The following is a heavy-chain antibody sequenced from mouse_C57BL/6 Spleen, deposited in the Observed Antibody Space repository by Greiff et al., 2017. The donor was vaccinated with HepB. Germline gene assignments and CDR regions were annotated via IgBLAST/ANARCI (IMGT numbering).Heavy chain of an antibody. CDR3: ARPRGYWYFDV. J-gene: IGHJ1*03. Sequence: EVQLVESGGGLVKPGGSLKLSCAASGFTFSDYGMHWVRQAPEKGLEWVAYISSGSSTIYYADTVKGRFTISRDNAKNTLFLQMTSLRSEDTAMYYCARPRGYWYFDVWGTGTTVTVSS. CDR2: ISSGSSTI. V-gene: IGHV5-17*01. CDR1: GFTFSDYG.